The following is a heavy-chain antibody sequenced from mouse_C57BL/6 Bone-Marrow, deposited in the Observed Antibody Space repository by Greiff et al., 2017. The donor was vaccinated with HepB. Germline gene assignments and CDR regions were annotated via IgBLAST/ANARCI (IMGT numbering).Heavy chain of an antibody. CDR3: ARRCSNYAGFAY. D-gene: IGHD2-5*01. CDR1: GYTFTSYT. CDR2: INPSSGYT. J-gene: IGHJ3*01. V-gene: IGHV1-4*01. Sequence: VKLQESGAELARPGASVKMSCKASGYTFTSYTMHWVKQRPGQGLEWIGYINPSSGYTKYNQKFKDKATLTADKSSSTAYMQLSSLTSEVSAVYYCARRCSNYAGFAYWGQGTLVTVSA.